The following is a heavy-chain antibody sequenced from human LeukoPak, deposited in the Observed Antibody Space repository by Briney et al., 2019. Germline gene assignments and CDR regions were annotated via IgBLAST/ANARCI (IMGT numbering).Heavy chain of an antibody. CDR3: ARVDMATIFDY. CDR1: GGSISSANSY. CDR2: ISYSGST. J-gene: IGHJ4*02. Sequence: SETLSLTCNVSGGSISSANSYWSWIRQPPGKGLEWIGYISYSGSTYYNASLKSRVTISFDTSNNRFSLKLTSMTAADTAIYFCARVDMATIFDYWGQGALVTVSS. V-gene: IGHV4-30-4*01. D-gene: IGHD5-24*01.